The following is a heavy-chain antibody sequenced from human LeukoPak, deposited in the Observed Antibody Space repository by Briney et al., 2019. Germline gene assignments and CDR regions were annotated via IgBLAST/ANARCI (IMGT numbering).Heavy chain of an antibody. J-gene: IGHJ5*02. Sequence: GGSLRLSCAASGFTFSSYAMNWVRQAPGKGLEWVSSITTGSSYIYYADSVRGRFTISRDNAKNLLHLQMNNLRAEDTAVYYCVRDPAAAGTVWFDPWGQGTLVTVSS. CDR2: ITTGSSYI. CDR3: VRDPAAAGTVWFDP. CDR1: GFTFSSYA. D-gene: IGHD6-13*01. V-gene: IGHV3-21*01.